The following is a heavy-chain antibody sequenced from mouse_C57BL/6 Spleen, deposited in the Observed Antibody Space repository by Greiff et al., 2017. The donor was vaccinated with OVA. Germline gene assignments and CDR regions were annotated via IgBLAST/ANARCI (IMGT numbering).Heavy chain of an antibody. D-gene: IGHD2-4*01. CDR2: ISYDGSN. CDR1: GYSITSGYY. V-gene: IGHV3-6*01. CDR3: ALCDYEDCFDY. J-gene: IGHJ2*01. Sequence: ESGPGLVKPSQSLSLTCSVTGYSITSGYYWNWLRQFPGNRLEWMGYISYDGSNNYNPSLKNRISITRDPSRNQFFLKLNSVTTEDAATNYCALCDYEDCFDYWGQGTTLTVSA.